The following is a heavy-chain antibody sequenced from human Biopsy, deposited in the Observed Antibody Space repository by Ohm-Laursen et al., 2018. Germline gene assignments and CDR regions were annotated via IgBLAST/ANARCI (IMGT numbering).Heavy chain of an antibody. CDR2: ISHTGYT. J-gene: IGHJ1*01. Sequence: SDNLSLTCTVSGGSFTGHYWTWIRQPPGKGLEWIGHISHTGYTSYKSSLKSRVTISLDTSRKHFSLRLTSLAAADTAVYYCARGSNEYGGLYFPHWGQGTLVTVSS. V-gene: IGHV4-59*11. CDR1: GGSFTGHY. CDR3: ARGSNEYGGLYFPH. D-gene: IGHD4-23*01.